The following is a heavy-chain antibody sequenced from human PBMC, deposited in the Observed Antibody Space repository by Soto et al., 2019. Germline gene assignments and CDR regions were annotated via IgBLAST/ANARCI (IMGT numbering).Heavy chain of an antibody. CDR1: GYTFTTYS. J-gene: IGHJ4*02. CDR2: INPRSGRT. Sequence: ASVKVSCKASGYTFTTYSMHWVRQAPGQGLEWMGVINPRSGRTSFAQKFQGRVTMTRDTSTSTAYMELSSLRSEDTAVYYCAADILYGAFDYWGQGTLVTVSS. CDR3: AADILYGAFDY. D-gene: IGHD3-10*02. V-gene: IGHV1-46*01.